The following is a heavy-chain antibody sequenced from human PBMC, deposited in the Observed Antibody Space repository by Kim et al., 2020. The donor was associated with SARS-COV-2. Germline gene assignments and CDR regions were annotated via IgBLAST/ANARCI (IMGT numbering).Heavy chain of an antibody. J-gene: IGHJ6*02. CDR1: GFTFSSYS. Sequence: GGSLRLSCAASGFTFSSYSMNWVRQAPGKGLEWVSSISSSSSYIYYADSVKGRFTISRDNAKNSLYLQMNSLRAEDTAGYDCARAPYSSGPMNVWGQGTTITASS. D-gene: IGHD6-19*01. CDR3: ARAPYSSGPMNV. V-gene: IGHV3-21*01. CDR2: ISSSSSYI.